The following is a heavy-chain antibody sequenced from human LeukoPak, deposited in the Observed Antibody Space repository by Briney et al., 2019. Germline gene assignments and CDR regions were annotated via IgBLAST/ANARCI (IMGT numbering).Heavy chain of an antibody. CDR1: GYTFTSYG. CDR3: ARVAARGGVFDY. J-gene: IGHJ4*02. CDR2: ISAYNGNT. V-gene: IGHV1-18*01. D-gene: IGHD6-6*01. Sequence: ASVKVSCKASGYTFTSYGISWVRQAPGQGLEWMGWISAYNGNTNYAQKLQGRVTMTTDTSTSTAYMELRSLRSDDTAMYYCARVAARGGVFDYWGQGTLVTVSS.